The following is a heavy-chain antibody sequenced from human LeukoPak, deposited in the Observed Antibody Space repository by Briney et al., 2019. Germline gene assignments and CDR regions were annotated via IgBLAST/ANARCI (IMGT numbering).Heavy chain of an antibody. J-gene: IGHJ4*02. V-gene: IGHV3-11*03. CDR2: ISGSSGNI. CDR1: GFTFGDYY. Sequence: GGSLRLSCTASGFTFGDYYMSWIRQAPGKGLEWVSYISGSSGNINYADSVKGRFTISRDNAKNSRYLQMNSLRDEDTAVYYCASPVRGWGQGALVTVSS. CDR3: ASPVRG. D-gene: IGHD3-10*01.